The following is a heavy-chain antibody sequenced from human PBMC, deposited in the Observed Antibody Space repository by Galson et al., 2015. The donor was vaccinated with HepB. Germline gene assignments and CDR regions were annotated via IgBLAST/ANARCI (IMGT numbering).Heavy chain of an antibody. CDR2: IRSKANSYAT. V-gene: IGHV3-73*01. Sequence: LRLSCAAPGVTFRVPTMHWARQAPGKGLESVRRIRSKANSYATAYAASVKGRFTISRDDSKNTAYLQMDSLKTEDTAVYYCTRPNGDGHWGQGTLVTVSS. J-gene: IGHJ4*02. D-gene: IGHD4-17*01. CDR3: TRPNGDGH. CDR1: GVTFRVPT.